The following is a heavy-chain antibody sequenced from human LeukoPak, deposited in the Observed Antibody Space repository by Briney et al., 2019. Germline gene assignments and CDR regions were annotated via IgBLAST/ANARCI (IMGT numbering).Heavy chain of an antibody. CDR1: GFTFSHYG. CDR2: ISSSGSTR. CDR3: ARLELSGTEGESGGAFDI. Sequence: GGSLRLSCAASGFTFSHYGMNWVRQAPGKGLEWVSYISSSGSTRYYADSVKGRFTVSRDNAKNSLYLQLNSLRAEDTAVHYCARLELSGTEGESGGAFDIWGQGTMVTVSS. V-gene: IGHV3-48*04. J-gene: IGHJ3*02. D-gene: IGHD1-26*01.